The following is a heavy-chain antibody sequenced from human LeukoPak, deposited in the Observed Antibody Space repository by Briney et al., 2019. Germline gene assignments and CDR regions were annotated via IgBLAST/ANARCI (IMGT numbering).Heavy chain of an antibody. CDR1: GGSISSSSYY. J-gene: IGHJ3*02. Sequence: SETLSLTCTVSGGSISSSSYYWGWIRQPPGKELEWIGSIYYSGCTYYNPSLKSRVTISVDTSKNQFSLKLSSVTAADTAVYYCARLAVVAAFDIWGQGTMVTVSS. CDR2: IYYSGCT. V-gene: IGHV4-39*01. D-gene: IGHD2-2*01. CDR3: ARLAVVAAFDI.